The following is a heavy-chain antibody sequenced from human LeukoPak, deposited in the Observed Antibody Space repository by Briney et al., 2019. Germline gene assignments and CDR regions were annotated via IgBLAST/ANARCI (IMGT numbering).Heavy chain of an antibody. J-gene: IGHJ4*02. D-gene: IGHD5-12*01. CDR1: GFTFSSYG. CDR2: ISYEGSSK. Sequence: GRSLRLSCAASGFTFSSYGMHWVRQAPGKGLEWVAVISYEGSSKYYVDSVKGRFTISRDNSKNTLYLQMNSLRAEDTAVYYCAKDRGNGGYDLSLDYWGQGTLVTVSS. CDR3: AKDRGNGGYDLSLDY. V-gene: IGHV3-30*18.